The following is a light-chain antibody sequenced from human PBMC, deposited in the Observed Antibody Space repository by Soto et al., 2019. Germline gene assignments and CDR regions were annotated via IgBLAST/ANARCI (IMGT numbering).Light chain of an antibody. Sequence: QSVLTQPASVSGSPGQTITISCTGTSSDIGDYKYVSWYVQHPGKAPKVIIYEVSNRPSGISNRFSGSKSGNTASLTISELQAEDEADYYCSSYTAITTGVVFGGGTKLTVL. J-gene: IGLJ3*02. CDR1: SSDIGDYKY. CDR2: EVS. CDR3: SSYTAITTGVV. V-gene: IGLV2-14*01.